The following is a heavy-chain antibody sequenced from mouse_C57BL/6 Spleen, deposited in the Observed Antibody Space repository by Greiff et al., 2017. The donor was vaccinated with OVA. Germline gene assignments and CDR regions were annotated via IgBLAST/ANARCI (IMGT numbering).Heavy chain of an antibody. Sequence: EVHLVESGGGLVKPGGSLKLSCAASGFTFSSYAMSWVRQTPEKRLEWVATISDGGSYTYYPDNVQGRFTISRDNAKNNLYLQMSHLKSEDTAMYYCARDEENGNYGGAMDYWGQGTSVTVSS. CDR1: GFTFSSYA. CDR3: ARDEENGNYGGAMDY. V-gene: IGHV5-4*01. J-gene: IGHJ4*01. D-gene: IGHD2-1*01. CDR2: ISDGGSYT.